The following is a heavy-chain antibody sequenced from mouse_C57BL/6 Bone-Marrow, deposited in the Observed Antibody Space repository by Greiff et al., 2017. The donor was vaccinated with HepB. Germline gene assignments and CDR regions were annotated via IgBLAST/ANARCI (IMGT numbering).Heavy chain of an antibody. CDR2: SRNKANDYTT. V-gene: IGHV7-1*01. J-gene: IGHJ4*01. Sequence: EVQRVESGGGLVQSGRSLRLSCATSGFTFSDFYMEWVRQAPGKGLEWIAASRNKANDYTTEYSASVKGRFIVSRDTSQSILYLQMNALRAEDTAIYYCARDADWPYAMDYWGQGTSVTVSS. CDR1: GFTFSDFY. CDR3: ARDADWPYAMDY. D-gene: IGHD4-1*01.